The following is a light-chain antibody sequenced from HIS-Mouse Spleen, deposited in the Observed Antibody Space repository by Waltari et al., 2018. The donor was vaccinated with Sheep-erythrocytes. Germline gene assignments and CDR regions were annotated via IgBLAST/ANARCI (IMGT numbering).Light chain of an antibody. Sequence: QSALTQPASVSGSPGQSITIACTGTSSDGGSYNLVSWYQQHPGKTPKPLIYEGGKRPSGVSNRFSGSKSGNTASLTISGLQAEDEADYYCCSYAGSSTPWVFGGGTKLTVL. CDR1: SSDGGSYNL. CDR3: CSYAGSSTPWV. J-gene: IGLJ3*02. V-gene: IGLV2-23*01. CDR2: EGG.